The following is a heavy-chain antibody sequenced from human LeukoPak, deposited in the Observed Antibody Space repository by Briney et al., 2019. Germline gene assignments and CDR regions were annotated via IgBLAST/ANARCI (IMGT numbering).Heavy chain of an antibody. Sequence: GGSLRLSCAASGFTFSSYGMHWVRQAPGKGPEWVSAISGSGGSTYYADSVKGRFTISRDNSKNTLYLQMNSLRAEDTAVYYCATEGGIRWGYWGQGTLVTVSS. J-gene: IGHJ4*02. CDR1: GFTFSSYG. V-gene: IGHV3-23*01. D-gene: IGHD4-23*01. CDR2: ISGSGGST. CDR3: ATEGGIRWGY.